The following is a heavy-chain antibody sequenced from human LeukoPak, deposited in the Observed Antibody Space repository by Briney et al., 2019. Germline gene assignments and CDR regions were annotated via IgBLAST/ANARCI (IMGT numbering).Heavy chain of an antibody. CDR1: GGSVSSGSYY. D-gene: IGHD4/OR15-4a*01. CDR2: IYYNGRT. Sequence: PSETLSLTCTVSGGSVSSGSYYWSWIRQPPGGGLEWIGCIYYNGRTHYNPSLKNRVTESVDTSKNQLSLKLTSVTAADTAVYYRAGGRYGVNSYLHSWGQGTLVTVSS. CDR3: AGGRYGVNSYLHS. J-gene: IGHJ4*02. V-gene: IGHV4-61*01.